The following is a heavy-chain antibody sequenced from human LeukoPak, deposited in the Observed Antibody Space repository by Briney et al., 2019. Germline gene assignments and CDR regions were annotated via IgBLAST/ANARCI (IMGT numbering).Heavy chain of an antibody. D-gene: IGHD1-26*01. CDR2: ISGSGGST. J-gene: IGHJ3*02. V-gene: IGHV3-23*01. CDR3: AKAVTGGSYFGAFDI. Sequence: GGSLRLSCAASGFTFSSYAMSWVRQAPGKGLEWVSAISGSGGSTYYADSVKGRFTISRDNSKNTLNLQMNSLRAEETAVYYCAKAVTGGSYFGAFDIWGQGTMVTVSS. CDR1: GFTFSSYA.